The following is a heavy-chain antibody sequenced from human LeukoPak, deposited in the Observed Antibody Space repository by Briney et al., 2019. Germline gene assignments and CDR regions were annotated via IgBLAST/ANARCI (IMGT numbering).Heavy chain of an antibody. V-gene: IGHV1-2*02. CDR1: GYTFTGYY. D-gene: IGHD2-15*01. Sequence: ASVKVSCKASGYTFTGYYMHWVRQAPGQGLEWMGWINPNSGGTNYAQKFQGRVTMTRDTSISTAYMELSSLRSEDTAVYYCARDRMYCSGGSCQKLFDYWGQGTLVTVSS. CDR2: INPNSGGT. CDR3: ARDRMYCSGGSCQKLFDY. J-gene: IGHJ4*02.